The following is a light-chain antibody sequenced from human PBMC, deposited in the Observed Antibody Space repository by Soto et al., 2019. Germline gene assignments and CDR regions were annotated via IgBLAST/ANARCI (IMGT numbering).Light chain of an antibody. CDR2: DVS. J-gene: IGLJ1*01. CDR3: SSYTSSSTS. Sequence: QSALTQPASASGSPGQSITISGTGTSSDVGGYNYVSWYQQHPGKAPKLMIYDVSNRPSGVSNRFSGSKSGNTASLTISGLQAEDEADYYCSSYTSSSTSFGTGTKVTVL. V-gene: IGLV2-14*01. CDR1: SSDVGGYNY.